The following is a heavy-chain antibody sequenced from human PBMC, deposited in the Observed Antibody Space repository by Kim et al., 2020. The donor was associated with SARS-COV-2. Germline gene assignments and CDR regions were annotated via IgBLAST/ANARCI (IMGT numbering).Heavy chain of an antibody. D-gene: IGHD5-18*01. Sequence: SETLSLTCTVSGGSISSSSYYWGWIRQPPGKGLEWTGSIYYSGSTYYNPSLKSRVTISVDTSKNQFSLKLSSVTAADTAVYYCARLQGWIQLWYFDYWGQGTLVTVSS. CDR3: ARLQGWIQLWYFDY. V-gene: IGHV4-39*01. CDR1: GGSISSSSYY. J-gene: IGHJ4*02. CDR2: IYYSGST.